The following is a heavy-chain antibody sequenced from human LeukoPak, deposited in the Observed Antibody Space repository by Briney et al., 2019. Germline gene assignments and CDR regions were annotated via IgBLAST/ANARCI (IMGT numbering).Heavy chain of an antibody. CDR2: ISSSGTYI. V-gene: IGHV3-21*01. Sequence: GGSLRLSCTASGFTFRSYSMNWVRQAPGKGLEWVSSISSSGTYIYYAESLQGRFTISRDNAGKSLFLQLNSLGVEDTAVYYCARDSGYSYGPFNPNYFFDYWGQGTLVTVSS. J-gene: IGHJ4*02. D-gene: IGHD5-18*01. CDR1: GFTFRSYS. CDR3: ARDSGYSYGPFNPNYFFDY.